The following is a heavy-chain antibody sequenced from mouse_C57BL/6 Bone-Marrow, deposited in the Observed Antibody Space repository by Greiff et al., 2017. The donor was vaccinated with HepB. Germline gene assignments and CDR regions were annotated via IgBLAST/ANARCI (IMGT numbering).Heavy chain of an antibody. J-gene: IGHJ2*01. Sequence: QVQLQQPGAELVRPGSSVKLSCKASGYTFTSYWMDWVKQRPGQGLEWIGNIYPSDSETHYNQKFKDKATLTVDKSSSTAYMQLSSLTSEDSAVYYCARPDGSSLNYFDYWGQGTTLTVSS. D-gene: IGHD1-1*01. CDR1: GYTFTSYW. CDR2: IYPSDSET. V-gene: IGHV1-61*01. CDR3: ARPDGSSLNYFDY.